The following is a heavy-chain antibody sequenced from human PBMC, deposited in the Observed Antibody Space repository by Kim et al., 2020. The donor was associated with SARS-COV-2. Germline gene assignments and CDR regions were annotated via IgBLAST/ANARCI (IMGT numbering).Heavy chain of an antibody. CDR1: GFTFSNYA. Sequence: GGSLRLSCAASGFTFSNYAMHWVRQAPGKGLEWVAVISYDGINKYYADSVKGRFTISRDNSKNTLFLQMNSLRAEDTAVFSCASDATGRGWSWGQGTLVT. CDR3: ASDATGRGWS. D-gene: IGHD6-19*01. V-gene: IGHV3-30-3*01. J-gene: IGHJ5*02. CDR2: ISYDGINK.